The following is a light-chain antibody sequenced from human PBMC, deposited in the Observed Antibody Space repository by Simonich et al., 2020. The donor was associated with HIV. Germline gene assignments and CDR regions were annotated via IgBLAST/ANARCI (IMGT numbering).Light chain of an antibody. CDR1: QSVSRY. CDR2: EAS. J-gene: IGKJ2*01. Sequence: EIVLTQSPATLSLSPGERATLSCRASQSVSRYLAWYQQKPGQAPRLLIYEASNRATGIPARFSGSGSGTNFTLTISSLEPEDFAVYYCQQRSNWPPYTFGQGTKLEIK. V-gene: IGKV3-11*01. CDR3: QQRSNWPPYT.